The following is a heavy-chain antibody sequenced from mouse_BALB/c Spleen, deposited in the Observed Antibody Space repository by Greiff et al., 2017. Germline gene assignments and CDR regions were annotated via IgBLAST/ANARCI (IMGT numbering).Heavy chain of an antibody. D-gene: IGHD1-2*01. Sequence: VQLQQSGAELEKPGASVKMSCKASGYTFTSYWMHWVKQRPGQGLEWIGYINPSTGYTEYNQKFKDKATLTADKSSSTAYMQLSSLTSEDSAVYYCARYLSTAYYFDYWGQGTTLTVSS. CDR2: INPSTGYT. CDR3: ARYLSTAYYFDY. J-gene: IGHJ2*01. V-gene: IGHV1-7*01. CDR1: GYTFTSYW.